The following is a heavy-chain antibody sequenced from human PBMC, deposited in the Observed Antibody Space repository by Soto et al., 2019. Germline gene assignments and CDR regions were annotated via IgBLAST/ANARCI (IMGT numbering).Heavy chain of an antibody. CDR2: INAANGNT. V-gene: IGHV1-3*01. D-gene: IGHD3-3*01. CDR3: ARDQRRDYDFWSGYSQGFDY. CDR1: GYTFTLYA. J-gene: IGHJ4*02. Sequence: QVHLVQSGADVKKPGASVKISCKASGYTFTLYAMHWVRQAPGQRLEWMGWINAANGNTKSSQKFQGRVTFTRDTSASTGYMELSTLNSADTAVYYCARDQRRDYDFWSGYSQGFDYWGQGTPVTVSS.